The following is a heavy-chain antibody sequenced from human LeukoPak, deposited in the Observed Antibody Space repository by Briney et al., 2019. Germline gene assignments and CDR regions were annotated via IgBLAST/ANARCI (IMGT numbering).Heavy chain of an antibody. CDR3: ARDAQDIVVVPAAIQTRYYYGMDV. CDR1: GYTLTGDY. J-gene: IGHJ6*02. V-gene: IGHV1-2*02. D-gene: IGHD2-2*02. CDR2: INPNSGGT. Sequence: GASVKVSCKASGYTLTGDYMHWVRQAPGQGLEWMGWINPNSGGTNYAQKFQGRVTMTRDTSISTAYMELSRLRSDDTAVYYCARDAQDIVVVPAAIQTRYYYGMDVWGQGTTVTVSS.